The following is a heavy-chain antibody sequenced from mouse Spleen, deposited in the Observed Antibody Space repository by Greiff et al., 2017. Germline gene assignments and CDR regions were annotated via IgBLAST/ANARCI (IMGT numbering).Heavy chain of an antibody. CDR2: ISSGSSTI. J-gene: IGHJ3*01. V-gene: IGHV5-17*02. CDR3: ARELGWTY. CDR1: GFTFSSFG. Sequence: EVQVVESGGGLVQPGGSRKLSCAASGFTFSSFGMHWVRQAPEKGLEWVAYISSGSSTIYYADTVKGRFTISRDNPKNTLFLQMTSLRSEDTAMYYCARELGWTYWGQGTLVTVSA. D-gene: IGHD3-1*01.